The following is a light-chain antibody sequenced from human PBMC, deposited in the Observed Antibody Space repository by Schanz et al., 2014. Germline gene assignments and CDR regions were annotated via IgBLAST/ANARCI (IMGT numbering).Light chain of an antibody. J-gene: IGLJ3*02. Sequence: QSALTQPASVSGSPGQSITISCTGTSSDVGSYNLVSWYQQHPGKAPKIMIYEGSKRPSGVSNRISGSKSGNTASLTISGVQAEDEADYYCCSYAGSSTGVFGGGTKLTVL. V-gene: IGLV2-23*01. CDR3: CSYAGSSTGV. CDR1: SSDVGSYNL. CDR2: EGS.